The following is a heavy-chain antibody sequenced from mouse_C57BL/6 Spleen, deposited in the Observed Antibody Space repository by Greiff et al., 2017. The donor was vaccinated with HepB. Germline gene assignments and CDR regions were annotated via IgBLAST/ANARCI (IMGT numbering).Heavy chain of an antibody. CDR1: GFTFSDYG. D-gene: IGHD2-4*01. J-gene: IGHJ3*01. Sequence: EVHLVESGGGLVKPGGSLKLSCAASGFTFSDYGMHWVRQAPEKGLEWVAYISSGSSTIYYADTVKGRFTISRDNAKNTLFLQMTSLRSEDTAMYYCASAYYDYGSFAYWGQGTLVTVSA. CDR3: ASAYYDYGSFAY. CDR2: ISSGSSTI. V-gene: IGHV5-17*01.